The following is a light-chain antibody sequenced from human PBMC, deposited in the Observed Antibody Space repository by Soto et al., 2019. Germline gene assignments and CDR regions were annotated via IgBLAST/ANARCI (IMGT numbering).Light chain of an antibody. CDR1: QSVRSN. CDR2: GAS. CDR3: QQYNNLPLT. V-gene: IGKV3-15*01. Sequence: GMTQSPGTLSVTPGERATLSCMASQSVRSNLAWYQQKPGQAPRLLIYGASTRATGIPAGLSGSGSGTEFTLTISSLQSEDYAVYYCQQYNNLPLTFGGGTKVDI. J-gene: IGKJ4*01.